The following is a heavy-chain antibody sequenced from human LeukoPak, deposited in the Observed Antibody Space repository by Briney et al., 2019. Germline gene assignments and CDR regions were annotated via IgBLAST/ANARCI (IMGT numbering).Heavy chain of an antibody. CDR1: GGSISSYY. V-gene: IGHV4-4*07. CDR3: AKDEVAYIIPDAFDI. Sequence: SETLSLTCTVSGGSISSYYWSWIRQPAGKGLEWIGRIYTSGSTNYNPSLKSRVTMSVDTSKNQFSLKLSSVTAADTAVYYCAKDEVAYIIPDAFDIWGQGTMVTVSS. J-gene: IGHJ3*02. D-gene: IGHD3-10*01. CDR2: IYTSGST.